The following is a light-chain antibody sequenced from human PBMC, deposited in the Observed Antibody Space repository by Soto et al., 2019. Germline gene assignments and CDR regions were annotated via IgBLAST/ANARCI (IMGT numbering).Light chain of an antibody. Sequence: EIVMTQTPATLSVSPGERDTLSCRASQSVSSNLAWYQQKPGQPPRLLIYGASTRATGIPARFSGSGSGTDFTLTIRRLEPEDFAVYYCQQYGSSGTFGQGTKVDIK. V-gene: IGKV3-15*01. CDR3: QQYGSSGT. J-gene: IGKJ1*01. CDR2: GAS. CDR1: QSVSSN.